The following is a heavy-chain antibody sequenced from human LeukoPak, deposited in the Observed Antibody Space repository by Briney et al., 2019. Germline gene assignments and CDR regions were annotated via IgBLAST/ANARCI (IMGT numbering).Heavy chain of an antibody. V-gene: IGHV4-39*07. CDR1: GVSISSSNSY. J-gene: IGHJ5*02. CDR2: INHSGST. D-gene: IGHD2-2*01. CDR3: ARGLVVPARWFDP. Sequence: PSETLSLTCTVSGVSISSSNSYWGWIRQPPGKGLEWIGEINHSGSTNYNPSLKSRVTISVDTSKNQFSLKLSSVTAADTAVYYCARGLVVPARWFDPWGQGTLVTVSS.